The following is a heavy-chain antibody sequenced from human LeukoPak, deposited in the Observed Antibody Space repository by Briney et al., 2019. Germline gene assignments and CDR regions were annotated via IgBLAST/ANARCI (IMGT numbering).Heavy chain of an antibody. CDR1: GFTFSSYG. V-gene: IGHV3-23*01. CDR2: IGGRGNST. CDR3: AKGHYYGSGSLDY. J-gene: IGHJ4*02. D-gene: IGHD3-10*01. Sequence: GGSLRLSCAASGFTFSSYGMSWVRQAPGKGLEWVSAIGGRGNSTYYADSVKGRFTISRDNSKNTLYVQMNSLRAEDTAVYYCAKGHYYGSGSLDYWGQGTLVTVSS.